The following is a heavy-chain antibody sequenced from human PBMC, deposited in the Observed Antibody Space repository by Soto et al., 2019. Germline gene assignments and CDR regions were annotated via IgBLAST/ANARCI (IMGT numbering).Heavy chain of an antibody. CDR3: ARLVYDTRLNYSCSDF. V-gene: IGHV4-4*02. CDR2: IFHDGTA. J-gene: IGHJ4*02. D-gene: IGHD5-12*01. Sequence: SETLSRSCAVSGVSLTSGNWWTWVRQSPQRGLEYIGEIFHDGTANYYPSFERRVAMSVDTSRNQFSLKLTSVTAADTAVYFCARLVYDTRLNYSCSDFWGPCTLVTVPQ. CDR1: GVSLTSGNW.